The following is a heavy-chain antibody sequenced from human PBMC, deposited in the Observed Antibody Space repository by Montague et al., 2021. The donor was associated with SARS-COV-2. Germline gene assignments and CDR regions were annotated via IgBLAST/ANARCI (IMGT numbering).Heavy chain of an antibody. Sequence: XAISGDSVSSNSAAWNRIRQSPSRGLEWLGRTYYRSKWYNDYAVSVKSRITINPDTSKNQFSLQLNSVTPEDTAVYYCARGGWGAPGTGRLFDYWGQGTLVTVSS. CDR3: ARGGWGAPGTGRLFDY. D-gene: IGHD3-10*01. CDR1: GDSVSSNSAA. J-gene: IGHJ4*02. CDR2: TYYRSKWYN. V-gene: IGHV6-1*01.